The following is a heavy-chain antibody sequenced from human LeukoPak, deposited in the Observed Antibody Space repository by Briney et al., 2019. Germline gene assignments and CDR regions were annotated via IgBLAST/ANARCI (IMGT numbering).Heavy chain of an antibody. J-gene: IGHJ5*02. CDR1: GGSINSDLYY. CDR2: IYTNGWT. CDR3: ARGSGWNSFDP. D-gene: IGHD6-19*01. Sequence: PSQTLSLTCTISGGSINSDLYYWAWIRQPAGKRLEWIGRIYTNGWTDYNPSLKGRVTISVDTSKNQFSLKLSFVTAADTAFYYCARGSGWNSFDPWGQGTLVTVSS. V-gene: IGHV4-61*02.